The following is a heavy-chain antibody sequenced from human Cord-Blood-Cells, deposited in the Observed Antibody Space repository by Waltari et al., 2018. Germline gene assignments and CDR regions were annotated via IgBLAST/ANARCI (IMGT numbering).Heavy chain of an antibody. CDR1: GYPFTGYY. V-gene: IGHV1-2*02. Sequence: QVQLVQSGAEVKKPGASVKVSCKASGYPFTGYYMHWVRQAPGQGLEWMGWINPNSGGTNYAQKFQGRVTMTRDTSISTAYMELSRLRSDDTAVYYCARGRDSSSWPHGVTFDYWGQGTLVTVSS. CDR3: ARGRDSSSWPHGVTFDY. D-gene: IGHD6-13*01. J-gene: IGHJ4*02. CDR2: INPNSGGT.